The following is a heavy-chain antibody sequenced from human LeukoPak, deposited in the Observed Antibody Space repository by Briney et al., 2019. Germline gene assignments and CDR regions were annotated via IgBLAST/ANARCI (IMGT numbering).Heavy chain of an antibody. CDR2: IYYSGST. Sequence: NPSETLSLTCTVSGGSISSYYWTWIRQPPGKGLEWIGYIYYSGSTNYNPSLKSRVTISVDTSKNQFSLKLSSVTAADTAVYYCARVKWLAPVYYFDYWGQGTLVTVSS. CDR3: ARVKWLAPVYYFDY. CDR1: GGSISSYY. V-gene: IGHV4-59*01. D-gene: IGHD6-19*01. J-gene: IGHJ4*02.